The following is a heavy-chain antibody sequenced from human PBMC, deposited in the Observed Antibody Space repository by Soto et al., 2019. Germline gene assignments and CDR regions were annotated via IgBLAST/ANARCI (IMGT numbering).Heavy chain of an antibody. J-gene: IGHJ5*02. V-gene: IGHV3-33*01. Sequence: GGSLRLSCAASGFTFSSYGMHWVRQAPGKGLEWVAVIWYDGSNKYYADSVKGRFTISRDNSKNTLYLQMNSLRAEDTAVYYCARGGNSSGWLYNWFDPWGQGTLVTVSS. CDR2: IWYDGSNK. CDR1: GFTFSSYG. CDR3: ARGGNSSGWLYNWFDP. D-gene: IGHD6-19*01.